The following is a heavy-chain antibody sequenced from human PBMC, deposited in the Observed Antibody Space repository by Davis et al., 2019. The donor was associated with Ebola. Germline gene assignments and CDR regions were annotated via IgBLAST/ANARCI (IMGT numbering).Heavy chain of an antibody. CDR2: ISGSGGST. CDR1: GFTFSSYA. CDR3: VRGVVVVASIYGLDV. J-gene: IGHJ6*02. Sequence: GESLKISCAASGFTFSSYAMSWVRQAPGKGLEWVSAISGSGGSTYYADSVKGRFTISRDNSKNTLYLQMNSLGDEDTALYYCVRGVVVVASIYGLDVWGQGTTVTVSS. D-gene: IGHD2-15*01. V-gene: IGHV3-23*01.